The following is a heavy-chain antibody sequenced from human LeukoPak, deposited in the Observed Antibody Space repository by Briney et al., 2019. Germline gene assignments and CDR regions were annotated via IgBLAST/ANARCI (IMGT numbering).Heavy chain of an antibody. J-gene: IGHJ4*02. CDR1: GFTFSSYG. CDR3: ANTDTGYSSSWSPRSYFDY. D-gene: IGHD6-13*01. V-gene: IGHV3-30*18. CDR2: ISYDGSNK. Sequence: PGGSLRLSCAASGFTFSSYGMHWVRQAPGKGLEWVAVISYDGSNKYYADSGKGRFTISRDNSKNTLYLQMNSLRAEDTAVYYCANTDTGYSSSWSPRSYFDYWGQGTLVTVSS.